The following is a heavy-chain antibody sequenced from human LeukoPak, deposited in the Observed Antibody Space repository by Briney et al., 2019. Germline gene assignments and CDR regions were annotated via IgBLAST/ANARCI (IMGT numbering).Heavy chain of an antibody. V-gene: IGHV4-59*01. CDR3: ARAPYCSGGSCRDYYYYGMDV. CDR1: GGSISSYY. J-gene: IGHJ6*02. CDR2: IYYSGST. D-gene: IGHD2-15*01. Sequence: SETLSLTCTVSGGSISSYYWSWIRQPPGKGLEWIGYIYYSGSTNYNPSLKSRVTISVDTSKNQFSLKLGSVTAADTAVYYCARAPYCSGGSCRDYYYYGMDVWGQGTTVTVSS.